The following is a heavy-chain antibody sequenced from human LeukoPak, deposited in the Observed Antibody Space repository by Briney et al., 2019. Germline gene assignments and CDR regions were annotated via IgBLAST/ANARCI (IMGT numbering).Heavy chain of an antibody. CDR1: GGSISTYY. J-gene: IGHJ5*02. Sequence: SETLSLTCTDPGGSISTYYWSWIRQPPGKGLEWIGYIYYSGSTNYSPSLKSRVTISVDTSKNQFSLKLNSVTAADTAVYYCARGLRSYDNSGYYWFDPWGQGTLVTVSS. CDR2: IYYSGST. V-gene: IGHV4-59*01. CDR3: ARGLRSYDNSGYYWFDP. D-gene: IGHD3-22*01.